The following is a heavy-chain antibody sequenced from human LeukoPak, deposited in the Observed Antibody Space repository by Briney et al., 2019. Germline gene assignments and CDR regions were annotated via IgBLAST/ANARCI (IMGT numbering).Heavy chain of an antibody. J-gene: IGHJ4*02. V-gene: IGHV3-21*01. CDR1: GFTFSSYA. D-gene: IGHD5-12*01. CDR2: ISSSSSYI. CDR3: ARDSTRGYDYVALGY. Sequence: GGSLRLSCAASGFTFSSYAMNWVRQAPGKGLEWVSSISSSSSYIYYADSVKGRFTISRDNAKNSLYLQMNSLRAEDTAVYYCARDSTRGYDYVALGYWGQGTLVTVSS.